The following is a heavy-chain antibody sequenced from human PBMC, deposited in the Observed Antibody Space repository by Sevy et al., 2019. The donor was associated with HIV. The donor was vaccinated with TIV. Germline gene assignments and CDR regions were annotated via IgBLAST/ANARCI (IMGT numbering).Heavy chain of an antibody. Sequence: GESLKISCKGSGYSFTSNWIGWVRQTPGKGLEWMGIIYPGDSDTRYSPSFQGQVTISADKSISTAYLQWSSLKASDTAMYYCARHYSSSWYYYYMDVWGKWTTVTVSS. D-gene: IGHD6-13*01. CDR3: ARHYSSSWYYYYMDV. CDR2: IYPGDSDT. V-gene: IGHV5-51*01. J-gene: IGHJ6*03. CDR1: GYSFTSNW.